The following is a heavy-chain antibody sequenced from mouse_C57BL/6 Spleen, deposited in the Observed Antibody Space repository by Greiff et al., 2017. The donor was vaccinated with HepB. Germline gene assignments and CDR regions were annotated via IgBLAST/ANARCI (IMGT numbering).Heavy chain of an antibody. Sequence: EVQLVESGAELVRPGSSVKMSCKTSGYTFTSYGINWVKQRPGQGLEWIGYIYIGNGYTEYNEKFKGKATLTSDTSSSTAYMQLSSLTSEDSAIYVWARKGASYGSSLGFDYWGQGTTLTVSS. CDR1: GYTFTSYG. J-gene: IGHJ2*01. CDR3: ARKGASYGSSLGFDY. V-gene: IGHV1-58*01. D-gene: IGHD1-1*01. CDR2: IYIGNGYT.